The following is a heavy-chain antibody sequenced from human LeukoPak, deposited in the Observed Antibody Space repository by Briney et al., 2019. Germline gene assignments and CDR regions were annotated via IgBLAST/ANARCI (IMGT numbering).Heavy chain of an antibody. CDR2: ISGSGGST. V-gene: IGHV3-23*01. CDR3: AKDLELWFGELSVYFDY. Sequence: PGGSLRLSCAASGFTFSSYAMSWVRQAPGKGLEWVSAISGSGGSTYYADSVKGRFTISRDNSKNTLYLQMNSLRAEGTAVYYCAKDLELWFGELSVYFDYWGQGTLVTVSS. CDR1: GFTFSSYA. J-gene: IGHJ4*02. D-gene: IGHD3-10*01.